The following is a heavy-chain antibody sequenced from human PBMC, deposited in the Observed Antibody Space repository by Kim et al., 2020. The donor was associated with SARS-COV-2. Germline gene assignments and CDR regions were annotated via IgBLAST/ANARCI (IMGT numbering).Heavy chain of an antibody. CDR3: ARDYTEYYDSSGYKHWYDDVDI. CDR1: GYTFTTYG. V-gene: IGHV1-18*01. CDR2: ISTDNGDR. D-gene: IGHD3-22*01. Sequence: ASVKVSCKASGYTFTTYGISWVRQAPGQGLEWMGWISTDNGDRNYAQKFQGRVTMTSDTSTSTAYMELRSLRSDDTAVYYCARDYTEYYDSSGYKHWYDDVDIWGQGTTVTVSS. J-gene: IGHJ3*02.